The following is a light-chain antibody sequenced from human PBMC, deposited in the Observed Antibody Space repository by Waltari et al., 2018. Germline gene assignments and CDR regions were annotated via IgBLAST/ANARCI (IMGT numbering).Light chain of an antibody. CDR1: QTLLFVNGYDY. J-gene: IGKJ4*01. CDR3: MQALQPPLS. CDR2: LGS. V-gene: IGKV2-28*01. Sequence: DIVLIQSPLSLSVTPGEPASISCRFSQTLLFVNGYDYLGWSVEKPGQSPQRRITLGSSRAPGVPARFSGSGSGTDFTLEITRVEPEDVGIYYCMQALQPPLSFGGGTRVEI.